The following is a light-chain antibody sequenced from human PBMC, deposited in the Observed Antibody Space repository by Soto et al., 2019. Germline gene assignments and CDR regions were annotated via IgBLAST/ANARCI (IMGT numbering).Light chain of an antibody. J-gene: IGKJ1*01. V-gene: IGKV1-5*03. CDR2: KAS. Sequence: DIQMTQSPSTLSASVGDRVTITCRASQSISSWLAWYQQKPGKAPKLLIYKASSLESRVPSRFSGSGSGTEFTLTISSLQPDDCATYYCQQYNSYPWTFGQGTKVEIK. CDR1: QSISSW. CDR3: QQYNSYPWT.